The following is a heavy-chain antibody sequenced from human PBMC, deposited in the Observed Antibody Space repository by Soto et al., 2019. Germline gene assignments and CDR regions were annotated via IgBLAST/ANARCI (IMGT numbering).Heavy chain of an antibody. D-gene: IGHD6-13*01. CDR3: ARSAAGRGWFDP. J-gene: IGHJ5*02. V-gene: IGHV1-69*01. CDR1: GGTFSSYA. Sequence: QVQLVQSGAEVKKPGSSVKVSCKASGGTFSSYAISWVRQAPGQGLEWMGGIIPIFGTANYAQKFQGRVTITADESTSTAYMEQSSLRSEDTGVYYCARSAAGRGWFDPWGQGTLVTVSS. CDR2: IIPIFGTA.